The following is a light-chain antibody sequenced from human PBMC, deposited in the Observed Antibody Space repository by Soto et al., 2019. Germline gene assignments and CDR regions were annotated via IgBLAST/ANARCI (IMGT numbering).Light chain of an antibody. CDR1: SSDVGSYNL. J-gene: IGLJ2*01. V-gene: IGLV2-23*01. CDR3: CSYAGSSTV. CDR2: EGS. Sequence: QSVLTQPASVSGSPGQSITISCTGTSSDVGSYNLVSWYQQHPGKAPKLMIYEGSTRPSGVSNRFSGSTSGNTASLTISGLQAEDEADYYCCSYAGSSTVFGGGTKVTVL.